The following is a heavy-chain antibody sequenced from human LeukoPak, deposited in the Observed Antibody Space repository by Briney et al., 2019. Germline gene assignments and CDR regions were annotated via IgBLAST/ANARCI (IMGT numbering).Heavy chain of an antibody. V-gene: IGHV4-39*07. J-gene: IGHJ3*02. Sequence: SETLSLTCTVSGGSISSSSYYWGWIRQPPGKGLEWIGSIYYSGSTYYNPSPKSRVTISVDTSKNQFSLKLSSVTAADTAVYYCARDSNFDWEKAHDAFDIWDQGTMVTVSS. D-gene: IGHD3-9*01. CDR1: GGSISSSSYY. CDR2: IYYSGST. CDR3: ARDSNFDWEKAHDAFDI.